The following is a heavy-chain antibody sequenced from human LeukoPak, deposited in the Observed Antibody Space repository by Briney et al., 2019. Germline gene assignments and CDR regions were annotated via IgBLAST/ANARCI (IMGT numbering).Heavy chain of an antibody. J-gene: IGHJ6*02. CDR2: IIPIFGIA. V-gene: IGHV1-69*04. D-gene: IGHD3-3*02. CDR3: ARGLALRGIYYYYDMDV. CDR1: VGTFSSYA. Sequence: GASVKVSFKASVGTFSSYAISWVRQPPGQGLEWMGSIIPIFGIANYAQKFQGRVTISADKSTSTTYMELSSLRSEDTAVYYCARGLALRGIYYYYDMDVWGQGTTVTVSS.